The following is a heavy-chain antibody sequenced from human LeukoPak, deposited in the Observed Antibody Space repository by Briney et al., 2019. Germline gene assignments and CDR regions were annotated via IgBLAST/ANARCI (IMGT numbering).Heavy chain of an antibody. CDR3: ARISVVSRSGPLDY. J-gene: IGHJ4*02. V-gene: IGHV3-23*01. Sequence: QPGGSLRLSCAASGFTFSSYAMTWVRQAPGKGLEWVSTIRSGAYTYYADSVKGRLSVSRDNSKNTLYLEMNSLRAEDAAVYYCARISVVSRSGPLDYWGQGTLVTVSS. CDR1: GFTFSSYA. D-gene: IGHD3-10*01. CDR2: IRSGAYT.